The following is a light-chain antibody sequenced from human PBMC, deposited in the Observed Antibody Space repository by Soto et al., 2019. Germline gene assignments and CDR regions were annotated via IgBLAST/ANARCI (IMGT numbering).Light chain of an antibody. CDR1: QPVNTF. CDR3: QQYKNYSYS. V-gene: IGKV1-5*01. Sequence: IQMTQSPSTVSASVGDSVTISRRASQPVNTFLAWYQQKPGGAPKVVIFDASNLGSGVPSRFSGSGFGTEFTLSITSLQPDDFATYYCQQYKNYSYSFGQGTKLEIK. J-gene: IGKJ2*03. CDR2: DAS.